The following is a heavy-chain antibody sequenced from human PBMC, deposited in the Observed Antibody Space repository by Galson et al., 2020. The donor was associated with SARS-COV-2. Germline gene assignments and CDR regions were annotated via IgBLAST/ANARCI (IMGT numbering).Heavy chain of an antibody. D-gene: IGHD3-3*01. CDR2: ISGYNGHK. CDR3: ARAIVGGFDY. V-gene: IGHV1-18*04. CDR1: GDIFSSYA. Sequence: ASVKVSCKASGDIFSSYAINWVRQTPGQGLEWMGWISGYNGHKKYAQKFQDRVTMTTDTSTSTAYMELRSLRSDDTAVYYCARAIVGGFDYGGQGTLVTISS. J-gene: IGHJ4*02.